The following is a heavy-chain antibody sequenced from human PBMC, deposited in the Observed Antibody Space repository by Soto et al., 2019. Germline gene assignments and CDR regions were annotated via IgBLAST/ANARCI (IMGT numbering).Heavy chain of an antibody. Sequence: QVQLVESGGGVVQPGRSLRLSCVASGFTFTPYGMHWVRQVPGQGPEWVAVISYDGTIKHYADSVKGRFTISRDNSNNTLYLEMHSLRTEDTALYYCAKDRAWQAGRYFYGMDVWGQGTTVTVSS. D-gene: IGHD3-10*01. V-gene: IGHV3-30*18. CDR2: ISYDGTIK. CDR1: GFTFTPYG. J-gene: IGHJ6*02. CDR3: AKDRAWQAGRYFYGMDV.